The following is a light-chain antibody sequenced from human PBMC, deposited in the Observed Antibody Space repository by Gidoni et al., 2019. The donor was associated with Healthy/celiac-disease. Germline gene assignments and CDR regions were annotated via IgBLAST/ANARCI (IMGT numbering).Light chain of an antibody. CDR2: GAS. J-gene: IGKJ3*01. CDR3: QQSGSSPFP. Sequence: EIVLTQSPGTLSWSPGERATLACRASQSVSSSYLAWYQQKPGQAPRLLIYGASRRATGIPDRFSGSGSGTDFTLTISRLEPEDFAVYYCQQSGSSPFPFGPGTKVDIQ. CDR1: QSVSSSY. V-gene: IGKV3-20*01.